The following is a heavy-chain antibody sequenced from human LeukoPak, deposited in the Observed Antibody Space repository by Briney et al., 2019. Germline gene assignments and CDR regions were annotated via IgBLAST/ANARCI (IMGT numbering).Heavy chain of an antibody. V-gene: IGHV3-21*01. CDR2: ISTSSSYI. CDR3: VRASLGRWFLNGALNY. J-gene: IGHJ4*02. Sequence: GGSLRLSCAASGFTFSSYAMSWVRQAPGKGLEWVSSISTSSSYIYYADSVKGRFTISRDNAKKSLYLQMNSLRAEDTAVYYCVRASLGRWFLNGALNYGARGILVTVSS. D-gene: IGHD3-22*01. CDR1: GFTFSSYA.